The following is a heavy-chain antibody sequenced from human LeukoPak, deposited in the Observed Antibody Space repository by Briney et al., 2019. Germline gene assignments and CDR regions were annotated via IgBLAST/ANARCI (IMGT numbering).Heavy chain of an antibody. V-gene: IGHV3-30*18. CDR1: GFTFSSYG. D-gene: IGHD3-16*01. Sequence: GGSLRLSCAASGFTFSSYGMHWVRQAPGRGLEWVAVISYDGSDKYYADSVKGRFTISRDSSKNTLYLQMNSLRAEDTAVYYCAKDASEGGADYHFDYWGQGTLVTVSS. CDR3: AKDASEGGADYHFDY. CDR2: ISYDGSDK. J-gene: IGHJ4*02.